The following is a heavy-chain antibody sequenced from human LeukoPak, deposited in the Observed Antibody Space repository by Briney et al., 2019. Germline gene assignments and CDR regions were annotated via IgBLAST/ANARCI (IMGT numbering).Heavy chain of an antibody. V-gene: IGHV3-11*01. D-gene: IGHD3-9*01. CDR3: ARGGGYDSGYPRYFDL. CDR2: FSSPGSTT. CDR1: GFSVSDYY. Sequence: PGASLRLSCAASGFSVSDYYMSWIRQAPGKGLEWVSWVSFFSSPGSTTYYADSVKGRFTISRDNAKNSLYLQMNSLSAGDTAVYYCARGGGYDSGYPRYFDLWGRGTLVTVSS. J-gene: IGHJ2*01.